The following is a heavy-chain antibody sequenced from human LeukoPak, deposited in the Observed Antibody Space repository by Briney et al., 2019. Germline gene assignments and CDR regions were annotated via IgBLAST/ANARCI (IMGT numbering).Heavy chain of an antibody. D-gene: IGHD2-2*01. CDR1: GGSISSYY. V-gene: IGHV4-4*07. Sequence: SETLSLTCTVSGGSISSYYWSWIRQPAGKGLEWIGRIYTSGSTNYNPSLKSRVTMSVDTSKNQFSLKLTSVTAADTALYYCAREYCSSTSCQFNWFDPWGQGTLVTVSS. CDR3: AREYCSSTSCQFNWFDP. CDR2: IYTSGST. J-gene: IGHJ5*02.